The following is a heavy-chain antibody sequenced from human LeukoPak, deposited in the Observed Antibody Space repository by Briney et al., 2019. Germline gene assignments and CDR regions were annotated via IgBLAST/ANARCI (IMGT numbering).Heavy chain of an antibody. V-gene: IGHV4-39*01. Sequence: SETLSLTCTVSGGSISSSSYYWGWIRQPPGKRLEWIGNIYYSGSTYYNPSLKSRLTISVDTSNNQFSLKLSSVTAADTAVYYCARLVAGTWRFDYWGQGTLVTVSS. CDR3: ARLVAGTWRFDY. CDR2: IYYSGST. D-gene: IGHD6-19*01. CDR1: GGSISSSSYY. J-gene: IGHJ4*02.